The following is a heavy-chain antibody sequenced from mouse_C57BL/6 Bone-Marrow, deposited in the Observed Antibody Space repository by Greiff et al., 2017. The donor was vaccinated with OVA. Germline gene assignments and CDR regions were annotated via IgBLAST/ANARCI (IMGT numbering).Heavy chain of an antibody. V-gene: IGHV5-12*01. J-gene: IGHJ3*01. Sequence: EVNVVESGGGLVQPGGSLKLSCAASGFTFSDYYMYWVRQTPEKRLEWVAYISNGGGSTYYPDTVKGRFTISRDNAKNTLYLQMSRLKSEDTAMYYCASPYYLWGQGTLVTVSA. CDR3: ASPYYL. CDR2: ISNGGGST. CDR1: GFTFSDYY. D-gene: IGHD2-10*01.